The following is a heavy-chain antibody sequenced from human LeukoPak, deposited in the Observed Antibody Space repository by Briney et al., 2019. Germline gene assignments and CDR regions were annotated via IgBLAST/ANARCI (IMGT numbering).Heavy chain of an antibody. D-gene: IGHD3-22*01. CDR1: GFTFSSYW. J-gene: IGHJ4*02. CDR2: IKQDGSEK. Sequence: GGSLRLSCAASGFTFSSYWMSWVRQAPGKGLEWVANIKQDGSEKYYVDSVKGRFTISRDNAKSSLYLQMNSLRAEDTAVYYCASWYYYDSSGYSSLGYWGQGTLVTVSS. V-gene: IGHV3-7*01. CDR3: ASWYYYDSSGYSSLGY.